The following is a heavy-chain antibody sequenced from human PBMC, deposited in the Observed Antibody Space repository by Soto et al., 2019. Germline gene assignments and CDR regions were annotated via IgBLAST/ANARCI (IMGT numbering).Heavy chain of an antibody. CDR2: ISSSGTSA. J-gene: IGHJ4*02. CDR3: ARDRGAVTGQYFDY. CDR1: GFTFSAVY. D-gene: IGHD6-19*01. V-gene: IGHV3-11*05. Sequence: EGSLRLSCAASGFTFSAVYMSWIRQXPNKGLEYISYISSSGTSANYADSVKGRFTISRDNAKNSLYLQMNSLRAEDTAVYYCARDRGAVTGQYFDYWGQGALVTVSS.